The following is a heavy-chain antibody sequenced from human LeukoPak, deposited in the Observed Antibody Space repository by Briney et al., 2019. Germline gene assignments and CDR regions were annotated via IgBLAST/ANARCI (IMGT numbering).Heavy chain of an antibody. D-gene: IGHD3-10*01. Sequence: PSETLSLTCAVYGGSFSGYYWSWIRQPPGKGLEWIGEINHSGSTNSNPSLKSRVTISVDTSKNQFSLKLSSVTAADTAVYYCARGVGGSGSYYIRWFDPWGQGTLVTVSS. CDR1: GGSFSGYY. J-gene: IGHJ5*02. CDR2: INHSGST. CDR3: ARGVGGSGSYYIRWFDP. V-gene: IGHV4-34*01.